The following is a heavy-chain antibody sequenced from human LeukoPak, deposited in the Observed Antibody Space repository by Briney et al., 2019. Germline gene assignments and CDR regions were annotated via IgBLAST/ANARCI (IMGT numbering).Heavy chain of an antibody. Sequence: GGSLRLSCTASGFTFSSYAMSWVRQAPGKGLEWVSAISGSGGSTYYADSVKGRFTISRDNSKNTLYLQMGSLRAEDMAVYYCARESSGLHYWGQGTLVTVSS. CDR3: ARESSGLHY. J-gene: IGHJ4*02. CDR1: GFTFSSYA. CDR2: ISGSGGST. D-gene: IGHD3-10*01. V-gene: IGHV3-23*01.